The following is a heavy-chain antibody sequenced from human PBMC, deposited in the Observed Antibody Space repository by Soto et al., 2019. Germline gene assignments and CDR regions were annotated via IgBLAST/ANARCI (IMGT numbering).Heavy chain of an antibody. CDR3: TRSTVRPSGGLIGPFDY. D-gene: IGHD3-16*02. V-gene: IGHV1-3*01. CDR2: INAGNGNT. Sequence: QVQLVQSGAEGKKPGASVKVSCKASGYSFTTYAMHSVRQAPGQRLEWMGWINAGNGNTKYSQKLQGRVTITRNTSASTAYMELSSLRSEDTAVYNCTRSTVRPSGGLIGPFDYCGQGTLVTVSS. CDR1: GYSFTTYA. J-gene: IGHJ4*02.